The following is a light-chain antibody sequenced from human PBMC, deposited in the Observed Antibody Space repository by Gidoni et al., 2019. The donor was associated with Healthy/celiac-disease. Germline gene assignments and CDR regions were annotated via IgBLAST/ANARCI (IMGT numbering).Light chain of an antibody. CDR1: HGISSY. CDR3: QQLNSSPLT. J-gene: IGKJ4*02. CDR2: SAS. Sequence: DIQLTQSPSFLSASVGDRVTITCRASHGISSYLAWYQQKPGQAPKLLIYSASTLQSGVPARFSGSGSGTEFTLTISSLQAEDVATYYCQQLNSSPLTFGGGTKVEIK. V-gene: IGKV1-9*01.